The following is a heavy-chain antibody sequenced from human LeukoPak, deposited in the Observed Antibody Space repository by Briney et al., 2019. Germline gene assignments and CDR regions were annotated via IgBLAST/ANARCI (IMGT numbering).Heavy chain of an antibody. CDR3: ARAKIYWSGYYYFDY. D-gene: IGHD3-3*01. Sequence: SQTLSLTCTVSGGSISSGSYYWSWIRQPAGKGLEWIGRIYTSGSTNYNPSLKSRVTISVDTSKNQLSLKLSSVTAADTAVYYCARAKIYWSGYYYFDYWGQGTLVTVSS. CDR1: GGSISSGSYY. CDR2: IYTSGST. J-gene: IGHJ4*02. V-gene: IGHV4-61*02.